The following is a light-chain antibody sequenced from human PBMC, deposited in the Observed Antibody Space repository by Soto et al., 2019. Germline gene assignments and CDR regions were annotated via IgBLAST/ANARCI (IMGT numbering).Light chain of an antibody. Sequence: EIVMTQSPATLSVSPGERATLSCRASQSVSSNLAWYQQKPGQAPMLLIYGASTRATGIPARFSGSGSGTEFTLTISSLQSEDFEVYYCQQYNNWPRTFGQGTKVEIK. CDR2: GAS. CDR1: QSVSSN. CDR3: QQYNNWPRT. J-gene: IGKJ1*01. V-gene: IGKV3-15*01.